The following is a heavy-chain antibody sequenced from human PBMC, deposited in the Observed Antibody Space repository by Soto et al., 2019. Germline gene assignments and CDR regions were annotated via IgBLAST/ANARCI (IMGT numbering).Heavy chain of an antibody. CDR1: GYTFTIYG. CDR2: INAGNGNT. J-gene: IGHJ5*02. V-gene: IGHV1-3*01. Sequence: AASVKVACKSSGYTFTIYGMYWVHQAPGQRLEWMGWINAGNGNTKYSQKFQGRVTITRDTSASTAYMELSSLRSEDTAVYYCARTYLQLWGNWFDPWGQGTLVTVSS. D-gene: IGHD5-18*01. CDR3: ARTYLQLWGNWFDP.